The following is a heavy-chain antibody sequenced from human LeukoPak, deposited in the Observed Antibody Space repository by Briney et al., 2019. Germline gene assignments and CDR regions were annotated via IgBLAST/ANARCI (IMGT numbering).Heavy chain of an antibody. Sequence: SETLSLTCTVSGGSISSSSYSWSWIRQPPGKGLEWIGEINHSGSTNYNPSLKSRVTISVDTSKNQFSLKLSSVTAADTAVYYCARGRSVTMIVVVTHAFDIWGQGTMVTVSS. CDR2: INHSGST. CDR1: GGSISSSSYS. D-gene: IGHD3-22*01. CDR3: ARGRSVTMIVVVTHAFDI. J-gene: IGHJ3*02. V-gene: IGHV4-39*07.